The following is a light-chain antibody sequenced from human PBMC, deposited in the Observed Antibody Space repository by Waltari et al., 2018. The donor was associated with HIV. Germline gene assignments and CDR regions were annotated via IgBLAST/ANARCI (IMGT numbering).Light chain of an antibody. CDR2: ESN. V-gene: IGLV1-51*02. CDR1: TSNLGNNF. J-gene: IGLJ2*01. Sequence: QSVLTQPPSVSAAPEQTVTISCSGSTSNLGNNFVSWYQHLPGTAPKLLIFESNKRPPGIPDRFSGSQSGTSATLAISGLQTGDEAAYYCGTWDTSLRAVVFGGGTKLTVL. CDR3: GTWDTSLRAVV.